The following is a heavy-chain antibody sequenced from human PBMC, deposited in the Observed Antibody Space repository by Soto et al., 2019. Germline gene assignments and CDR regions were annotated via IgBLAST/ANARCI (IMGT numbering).Heavy chain of an antibody. CDR2: INPSGGST. J-gene: IGHJ5*02. CDR3: ARGVGSGSYYNQYNWFDP. V-gene: IGHV1-46*01. D-gene: IGHD3-10*01. Sequence: ASVKVSCKASGYTFTSYYMHWVRQAPGQGLEWMGIINPSGGSTSYAQKFQGRVTMTTDTSTSTAYMELRSLRSDDTAVYYCARGVGSGSYYNQYNWFDPWGQGTQVTVSS. CDR1: GYTFTSYY.